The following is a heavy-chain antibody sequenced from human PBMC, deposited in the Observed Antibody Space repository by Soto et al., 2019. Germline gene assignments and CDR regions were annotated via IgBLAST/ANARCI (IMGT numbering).Heavy chain of an antibody. Sequence: LSLTCTVSGDSISSGNKYWSWIRQAPGKGLEWIGYIFSSGTTYYNPSLKSRLTMSLDTSQNQFSLRLASVTDADSAVYYCARVPSPFDYYYAMDVWGQGTTVTVSS. CDR1: GDSISSGNKY. CDR2: IFSSGTT. V-gene: IGHV4-30-4*01. D-gene: IGHD3-16*01. CDR3: ARVPSPFDYYYAMDV. J-gene: IGHJ6*02.